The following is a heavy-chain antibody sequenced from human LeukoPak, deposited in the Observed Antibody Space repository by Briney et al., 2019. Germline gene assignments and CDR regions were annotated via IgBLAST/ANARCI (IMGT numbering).Heavy chain of an antibody. D-gene: IGHD2-21*02. CDR2: ISYDGSNK. V-gene: IGHV3-30*18. CDR3: AKVAKGNIVVVTALDY. J-gene: IGHJ4*02. Sequence: GGSLRLFCAASGFTFSSYAMHWVRQAPGKGLEGVAIISYDGSNKFYADSVKGRFTISRDNSKNTLYLQMNSLGPEETAMYYCAKVAKGNIVVVTALDYWGQGTLVTVSS. CDR1: GFTFSSYA.